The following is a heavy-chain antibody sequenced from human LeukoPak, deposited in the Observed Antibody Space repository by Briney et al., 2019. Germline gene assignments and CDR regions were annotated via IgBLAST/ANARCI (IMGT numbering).Heavy chain of an antibody. J-gene: IGHJ4*02. Sequence: SETLSLTCTVSGGSISSHYGSWIRQPPGKGLEWIGYIYYSGSTNYNPSLRSRVTISVGTSKNQFSLKLTSVTAADTAVYYCARGNTYAAVYWGQGTLVTVSS. CDR1: GGSISSHY. CDR2: IYYSGST. D-gene: IGHD2-2*02. CDR3: ARGNTYAAVY. V-gene: IGHV4-59*11.